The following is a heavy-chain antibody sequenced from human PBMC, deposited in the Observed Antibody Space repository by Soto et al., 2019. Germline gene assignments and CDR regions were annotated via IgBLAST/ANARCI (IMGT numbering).Heavy chain of an antibody. V-gene: IGHV3-23*01. CDR1: GFTFSNFA. CDR2: ITNSGEGT. CDR3: ARHPAGLRYFDY. J-gene: IGHJ4*02. Sequence: PGGSLRLSCAASGFTFSNFAMSWVRQAPGKGLEWVSAITNSGEGTTYADSVKGRFTISGDNSKNTLYMQMNSLRAEDTAVYYCARHPAGLRYFDYWGPGTLVTVS. D-gene: IGHD3-9*01.